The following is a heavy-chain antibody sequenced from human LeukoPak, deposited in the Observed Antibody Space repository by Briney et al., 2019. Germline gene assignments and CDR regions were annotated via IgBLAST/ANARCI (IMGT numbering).Heavy chain of an antibody. CDR2: IYTSGST. CDR3: ARDRVVVPAARNWFDP. CDR1: GGSISSYY. Sequence: SETLSHTCTVSGGSISSYYWSWIRQPAGKGLEWIGRIYTSGSTNYNPSLKSRVTMSVDTSKNQFSLKLSSVTAADTAVYYCARDRVVVPAARNWFDPWGQGTLVTVSS. D-gene: IGHD2-2*01. V-gene: IGHV4-4*07. J-gene: IGHJ5*02.